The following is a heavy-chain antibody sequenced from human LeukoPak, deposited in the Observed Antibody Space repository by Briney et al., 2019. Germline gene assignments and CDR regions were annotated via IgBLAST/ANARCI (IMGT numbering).Heavy chain of an antibody. CDR2: IKQDGSEK. J-gene: IGHJ4*02. D-gene: IGHD3-10*01. Sequence: GGSLRLSCAASGFTFSSYGMSWVRQAPGKGLEWVANIKQDGSEKYYVDSVKGRFTISRDNAKSSLYLQMNSLRAEDTAVYYCARYMVRGVIGYYFDYWGQGTLVTVSS. V-gene: IGHV3-7*01. CDR1: GFTFSSYG. CDR3: ARYMVRGVIGYYFDY.